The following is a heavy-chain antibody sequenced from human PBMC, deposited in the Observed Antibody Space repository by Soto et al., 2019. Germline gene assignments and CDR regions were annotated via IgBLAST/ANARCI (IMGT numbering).Heavy chain of an antibody. D-gene: IGHD4-17*01. CDR1: AFTVNTNY. CDR2: IYDDGTT. Sequence: EEPLVESGGGSVQPGGSLRLSCAPSAFTVNTNYMSWVRQAPGKGLEWVSLIYDDGTTFYADSVKGRFTISRDNSKNTLYLQMNSLRVEDTAVYYCVREGNPTVTPRDYGMDVWGQGTTVTVSS. J-gene: IGHJ6*02. CDR3: VREGNPTVTPRDYGMDV. V-gene: IGHV3-66*01.